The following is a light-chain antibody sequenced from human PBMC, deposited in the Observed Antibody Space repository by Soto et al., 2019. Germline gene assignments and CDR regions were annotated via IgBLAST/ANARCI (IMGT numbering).Light chain of an antibody. CDR2: GAS. J-gene: IGKJ4*01. CDR1: QSVSSNY. V-gene: IGKV3-20*01. CDR3: HQYGISP. Sequence: EIVLTQSPGTLSLSPGERATLSGRASQSVSSNYLAWYQQKPGQAPRLLIFGASSRATGIPDRFSGSGSGTEFTLTISRLEPEDFAVYYCHQYGISPFGGGTKVDI.